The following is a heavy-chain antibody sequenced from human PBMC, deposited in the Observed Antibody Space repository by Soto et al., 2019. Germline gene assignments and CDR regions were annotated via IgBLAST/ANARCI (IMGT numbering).Heavy chain of an antibody. V-gene: IGHV1-18*01. Sequence: ASVKVSCKASGYTFTSYGISWVRQAPGQGLEWMGWISAYNGNTNYAQKLQGRVTMTTDTSTSTAYMELRSLRSDDTAAYYCARDRTTALYYYYGMDVWGQGTTVTVSS. J-gene: IGHJ6*02. CDR1: GYTFTSYG. D-gene: IGHD1-7*01. CDR2: ISAYNGNT. CDR3: ARDRTTALYYYYGMDV.